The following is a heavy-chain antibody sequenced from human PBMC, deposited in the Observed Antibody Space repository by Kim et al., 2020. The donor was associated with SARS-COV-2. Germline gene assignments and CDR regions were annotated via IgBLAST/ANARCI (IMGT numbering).Heavy chain of an antibody. CDR2: ISGSGGST. CDR1: GFTFSSYA. J-gene: IGHJ4*02. Sequence: GGSLRLSCAASGFTFSSYAMSWVRQAPGKGLEWVSAISGSGGSTYYADSVKGRFTISRDNSKNTLYLQMNSLRAEDTAVYYCAKDGRGKYGSGSYYAYWGQGTLVTVSS. V-gene: IGHV3-23*01. CDR3: AKDGRGKYGSGSYYAY. D-gene: IGHD3-10*01.